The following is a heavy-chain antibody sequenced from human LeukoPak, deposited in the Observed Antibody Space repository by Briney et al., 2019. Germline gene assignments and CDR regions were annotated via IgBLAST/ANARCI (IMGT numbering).Heavy chain of an antibody. D-gene: IGHD3-10*01. CDR3: AREGYYGSGSYYNVLAYYMDV. J-gene: IGHJ6*03. V-gene: IGHV1-18*01. CDR1: GYTFTSYG. CDR2: ISAYNGST. Sequence: ASVKVSCKASGYTFTSYGISWVRQAPGQGLEWMGWISAYNGSTNYAQKLQGRVTMTTDTSTSTAYMELRSLRSDDTAVYYCAREGYYGSGSYYNVLAYYMDVWGKGTTVTVSS.